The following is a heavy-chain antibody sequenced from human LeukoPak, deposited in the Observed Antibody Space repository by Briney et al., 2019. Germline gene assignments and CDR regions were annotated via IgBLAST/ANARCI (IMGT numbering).Heavy chain of an antibody. CDR2: INSDGSST. J-gene: IGHJ4*02. D-gene: IGHD2-15*01. CDR3: ARGARYCSGGSCSDY. Sequence: PGGSLGLSCAAPAFTFSTYWMHWVRPAPGKGLVWVSRINSDGSSTSYADSVKGRFTISRDNTENTLYLQMNSLRAEDAAVYYCARGARYCSGGSCSDYWGQGTLVTVSS. CDR1: AFTFSTYW. V-gene: IGHV3-74*01.